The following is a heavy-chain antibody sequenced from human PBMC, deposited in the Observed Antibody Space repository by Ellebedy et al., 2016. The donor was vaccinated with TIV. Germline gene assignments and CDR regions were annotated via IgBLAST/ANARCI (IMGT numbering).Heavy chain of an antibody. J-gene: IGHJ5*02. CDR1: GYSFTDYG. CDR2: INPTGGST. Sequence: AASVKVSCKASGYSFTDYGISWVRQAPGQGLEWMGIINPTGGSTNYEQKFQGRVSMTRDTSTRTVYMELSSLRSEDAAVYYCGRVLGSYGWFDPWGQGILVTVSS. V-gene: IGHV1-46*01. CDR3: GRVLGSYGWFDP. D-gene: IGHD3-16*01.